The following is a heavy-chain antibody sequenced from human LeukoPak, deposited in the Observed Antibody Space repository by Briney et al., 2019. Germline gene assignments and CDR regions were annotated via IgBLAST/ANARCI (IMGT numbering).Heavy chain of an antibody. Sequence: EASVKVSCKASGYTFTGYYMHWVRQAPGQGLEWMGWINPNSGGTNYAQKFQGRVTMTRDTSKNQFSLKLSSVTAADTAVYYCARDFPVSWLQPSWFDPWGQGTLVTVSS. V-gene: IGHV1-2*02. D-gene: IGHD5-24*01. J-gene: IGHJ5*02. CDR2: INPNSGGT. CDR1: GYTFTGYY. CDR3: ARDFPVSWLQPSWFDP.